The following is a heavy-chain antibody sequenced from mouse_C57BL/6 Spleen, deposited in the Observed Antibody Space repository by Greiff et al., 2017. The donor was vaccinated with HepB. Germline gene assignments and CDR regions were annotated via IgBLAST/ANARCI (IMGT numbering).Heavy chain of an antibody. CDR2: ISSGGSYT. J-gene: IGHJ3*01. Sequence: EVKVVESGGDLVKPGGSLKLSCAASGFTFSSYGMSWVRQTPDKRLEWVATISSGGSYTYYPDSVKGRFTISRDNAKNTLYLQMSSLKSEDTAMYYCARQGITTVVDSFAYWGQGTLVTVSA. D-gene: IGHD1-1*01. CDR1: GFTFSSYG. CDR3: ARQGITTVVDSFAY. V-gene: IGHV5-6*01.